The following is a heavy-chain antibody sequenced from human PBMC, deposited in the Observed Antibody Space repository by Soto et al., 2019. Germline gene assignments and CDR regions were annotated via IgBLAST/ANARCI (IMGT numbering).Heavy chain of an antibody. J-gene: IGHJ3*02. Sequence: RGSLSLSCAASGFTFGNYAMSWVRKAPGKGLEWVSGITGGGGSTNYADPVKGRFTISRDNSWNTLYLQLNSLRAEDTAVYYCAKRLGGATSWDAFDIWGQGTMVTVSS. CDR1: GFTFGNYA. D-gene: IGHD1-26*01. V-gene: IGHV3-23*01. CDR3: AKRLGGATSWDAFDI. CDR2: ITGGGGST.